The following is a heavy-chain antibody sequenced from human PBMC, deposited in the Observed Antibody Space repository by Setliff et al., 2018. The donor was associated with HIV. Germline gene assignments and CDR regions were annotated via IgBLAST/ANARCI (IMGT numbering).Heavy chain of an antibody. V-gene: IGHV3-33*01. J-gene: IGHJ3*02. CDR2: IWFDGIHK. D-gene: IGHD2-2*03. Sequence: GGSLRLSCASPGFKFKEYATHWVRQAPGKGLEWVAFIWFDGIHKYYADSVKGRFTISRDNSKNMFYLQMDSLRVDDTAVYYCAGDPPLSGYALHIWGQGTKVTVSS. CDR1: GFKFKEYA. CDR3: AGDPPLSGYALHI.